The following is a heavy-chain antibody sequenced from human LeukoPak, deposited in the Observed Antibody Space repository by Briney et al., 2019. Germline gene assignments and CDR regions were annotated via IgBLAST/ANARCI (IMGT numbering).Heavy chain of an antibody. CDR3: AREGWELLYRSFDY. Sequence: GSLRLSCAASGFSFSSHGMSWVRQPPGKGLEWIGNIYYSGSTYYNPSLKSRVTISVDTSKNQFSLKLSSVTAADTAVYYCAREGWELLYRSFDYWGQGTLVTVSS. D-gene: IGHD1-26*01. V-gene: IGHV4-39*07. CDR2: IYYSGST. J-gene: IGHJ4*02. CDR1: GFSFSSHGM.